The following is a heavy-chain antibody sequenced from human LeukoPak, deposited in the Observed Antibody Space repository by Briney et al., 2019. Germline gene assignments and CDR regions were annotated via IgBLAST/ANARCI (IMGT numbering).Heavy chain of an antibody. CDR3: ARVAVAGPTGWFDS. Sequence: PGGSLRLSCAASGFALRSYSVTWVRQAPGKGLEWVSSISSTSAYIYYAESVKGRFSISRDNVDNVVHLQMSSLRNEDTAFYYCARVAVAGPTGWFDSWGQGTLVTVSS. J-gene: IGHJ5*01. V-gene: IGHV3-21*04. CDR2: ISSTSAYI. D-gene: IGHD6-19*01. CDR1: GFALRSYS.